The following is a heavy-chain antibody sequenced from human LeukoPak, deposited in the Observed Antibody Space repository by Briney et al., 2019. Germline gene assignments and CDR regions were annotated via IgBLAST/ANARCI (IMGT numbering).Heavy chain of an antibody. CDR2: INSDGSST. J-gene: IGHJ4*02. D-gene: IGHD1-26*01. Sequence: PGGSLRLSCAGSGISFSDYSMSWVRQAPGKGLVWVSRINSDGSSTSYADSVKGRFTISRDNAKNTLYLQMNSLRAEDTAVYYCATPRGSGSYLAFDYWGQGTLVTVSS. CDR3: ATPRGSGSYLAFDY. CDR1: GISFSDYS. V-gene: IGHV3-74*01.